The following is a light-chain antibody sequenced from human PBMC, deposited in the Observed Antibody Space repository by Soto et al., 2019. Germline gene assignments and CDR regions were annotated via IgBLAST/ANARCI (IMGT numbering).Light chain of an antibody. V-gene: IGKV3-15*01. CDR1: QSVSSN. CDR2: GAS. CDR3: QHSET. J-gene: IGKJ1*01. Sequence: EIVMTQSPATLSVSPGERATLSCRASQSVSSNLAWYQQKPGQAPRLLIYGASTRATGIPDRFSGSGSGTEFTLTISSLKSEDFAVYYCQHSETFGQGTKVDIK.